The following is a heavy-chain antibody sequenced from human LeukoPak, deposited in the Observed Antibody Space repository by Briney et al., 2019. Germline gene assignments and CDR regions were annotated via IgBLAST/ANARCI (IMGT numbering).Heavy chain of an antibody. CDR1: GGSMNYYY. J-gene: IGHJ5*02. V-gene: IGHV4-59*08. Sequence: SETLSLTCAVSGGSMNYYYWSWIRQPPGKGLEWIGYIFDTRGTLYSPSFKSRVTMSVYTSSNQFSLRLTSVTAADTAVYYCTRHDDINSLRNGFDTWGQGTLVTVSS. D-gene: IGHD3-9*01. CDR2: IFDTRGT. CDR3: TRHDDINSLRNGFDT.